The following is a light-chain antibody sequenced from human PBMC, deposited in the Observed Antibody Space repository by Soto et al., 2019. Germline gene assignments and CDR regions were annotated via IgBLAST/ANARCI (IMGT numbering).Light chain of an antibody. J-gene: IGKJ4*01. V-gene: IGKV3-15*01. Sequence: EIVMTQSPSTLSVSPGERATLSCRASHSVSSDLAWYQQKPGQAPRLLIYGASTRAIGIPARFSGSGSGTEFTLTISSLPSKDFEVYYCQQYNNSPLTFGGGTKVDIK. CDR2: GAS. CDR3: QQYNNSPLT. CDR1: HSVSSD.